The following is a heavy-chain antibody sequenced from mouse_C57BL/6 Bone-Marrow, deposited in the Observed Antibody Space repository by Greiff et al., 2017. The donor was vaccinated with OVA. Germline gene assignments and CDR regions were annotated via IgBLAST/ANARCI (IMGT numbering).Heavy chain of an antibody. V-gene: IGHV1-81*01. D-gene: IGHD2-12*01. Sequence: VQLQQSGAELARPGASVKLSCKASGYTFTSYGISWVKQRTGQGLEWIGEIYPRSGNTYYNEKFKGKATLTADKSSSTAYMELRSLTSEDSAVYFCVSPPYYTFYAMDYWGQGTSVTVSS. CDR3: VSPPYYTFYAMDY. CDR1: GYTFTSYG. J-gene: IGHJ4*01. CDR2: IYPRSGNT.